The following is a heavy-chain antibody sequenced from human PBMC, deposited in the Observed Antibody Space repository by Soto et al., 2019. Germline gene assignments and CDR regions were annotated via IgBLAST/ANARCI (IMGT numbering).Heavy chain of an antibody. V-gene: IGHV4-61*01. Sequence: SETLSLTCTVSGGSVSSGSYYWSWIRQPPGKGLEWIGYIYYSGSTNYNPSLKSRVTISVDTSKNQFSLKLSSVTAADTAVYYCARAFFSASYGFDYWGQGTLVTVTS. CDR1: GGSVSSGSYY. D-gene: IGHD1-26*01. J-gene: IGHJ4*02. CDR3: ARAFFSASYGFDY. CDR2: IYYSGST.